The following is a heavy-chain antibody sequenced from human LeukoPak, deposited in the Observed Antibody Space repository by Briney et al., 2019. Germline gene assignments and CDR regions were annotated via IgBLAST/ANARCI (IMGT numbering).Heavy chain of an antibody. CDR2: IWYDGSQK. Sequence: GGSLRLSYAASKFTFRNYGMHWVRQAPGKGLEWVAVIWYDGSQKYYADSVKGRFTISRDNSKNTLDLQMSSLSAEDTAVYFCTRAVASSSGWYADYWGQGTLVTVSS. CDR3: TRAVASSSGWYADY. J-gene: IGHJ4*02. V-gene: IGHV3-33*01. D-gene: IGHD6-19*01. CDR1: KFTFRNYG.